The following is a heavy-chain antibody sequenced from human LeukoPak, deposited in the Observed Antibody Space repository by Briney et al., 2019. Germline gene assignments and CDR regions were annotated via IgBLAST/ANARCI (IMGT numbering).Heavy chain of an antibody. Sequence: PGGSLRLSCAASGFTVSRNYMSWVRQAPGKGLEWVSSISSSSSYIYYADSVKGRFTISRDNAKNSLYLQMNSLRAEDTAVYYCARGLYYYDSRWNDYWGQGTLVTVSS. V-gene: IGHV3-21*01. CDR1: GFTVSRNY. CDR3: ARGLYYYDSRWNDY. D-gene: IGHD3-22*01. J-gene: IGHJ4*02. CDR2: ISSSSSYI.